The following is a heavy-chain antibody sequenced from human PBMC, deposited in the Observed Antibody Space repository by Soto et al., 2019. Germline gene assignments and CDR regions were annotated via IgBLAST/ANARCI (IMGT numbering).Heavy chain of an antibody. CDR3: ARDRCSGGSCYRTYAFDI. J-gene: IGHJ3*02. CDR2: ISSSDRYI. Sequence: PGWSLRLSCASSVFNFITYTMNWVRQAPGKGLEWVSSISSSDRYIYYADSVKGRFTISRDDAKNSLYLQMNSLRAEDTAVYYCARDRCSGGSCYRTYAFDIWGQGTLVTVSS. CDR1: VFNFITYT. D-gene: IGHD2-15*01. V-gene: IGHV3-21*06.